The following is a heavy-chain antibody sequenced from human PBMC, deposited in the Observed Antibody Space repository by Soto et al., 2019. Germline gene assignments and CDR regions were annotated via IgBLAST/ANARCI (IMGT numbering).Heavy chain of an antibody. J-gene: IGHJ4*02. CDR1: GYTFTSYA. CDR2: INAGNGNT. Sequence: ASVKVSCKASGYTFTSYAMHWVRQAPGQRLEWMAWINAGNGNTKYSQKFQGRVTMTRDTSKSTAFMELSSLTSEDTAVYYCARGPRNWGVDYWGQGTLVTVSS. V-gene: IGHV1-3*01. D-gene: IGHD7-27*01. CDR3: ARGPRNWGVDY.